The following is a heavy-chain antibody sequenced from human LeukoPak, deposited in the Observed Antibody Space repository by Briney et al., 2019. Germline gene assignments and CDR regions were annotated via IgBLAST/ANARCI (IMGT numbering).Heavy chain of an antibody. Sequence: PGGSLRLPCAASGFTFSSYAMSWVRQAPGKGLEWVSAISGSGGSTYYADSVKGRFTISRDNSKNTLYLQMNSLRAEDTAVYYCASLAAGSSWYLAAIDYWGQGTLVTVSS. J-gene: IGHJ4*02. V-gene: IGHV3-23*01. CDR2: ISGSGGST. CDR1: GFTFSSYA. CDR3: ASLAAGSSWYLAAIDY. D-gene: IGHD6-13*01.